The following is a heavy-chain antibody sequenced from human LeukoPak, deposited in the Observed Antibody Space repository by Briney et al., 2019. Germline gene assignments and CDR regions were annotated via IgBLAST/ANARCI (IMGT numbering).Heavy chain of an antibody. V-gene: IGHV4-39*01. J-gene: IGHJ4*02. CDR3: AGVLVVGLTAYFDS. D-gene: IGHD2-15*01. CDR2: INYSGST. CDR1: GGSIRSSTYY. Sequence: PETLSLTCTVSGGSIRSSTYYWGWIRQPPGKGLEWVGNINYSGSTYYNPSLKSRVIISVDASKKQFSLKLSSVSAADAAVYYCAGVLVVGLTAYFDSWGQGALVTVSS.